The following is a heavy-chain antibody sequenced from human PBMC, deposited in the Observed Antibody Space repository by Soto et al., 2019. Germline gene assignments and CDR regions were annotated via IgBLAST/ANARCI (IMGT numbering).Heavy chain of an antibody. D-gene: IGHD6-6*01. CDR3: ARESSSSPDYYGMDV. CDR1: GYTFTSYY. CDR2: INPSGGST. J-gene: IGHJ6*02. Sequence: GASVKVSCKASGYTFTSYYMHWVRQAPGQGLEWKGIINPSGGSTSYAQKFQGRVTMTRDTSTSTVYMELSSLRSEDTAVYYCARESSSSPDYYGMDVWGQGTTVTVSS. V-gene: IGHV1-46*01.